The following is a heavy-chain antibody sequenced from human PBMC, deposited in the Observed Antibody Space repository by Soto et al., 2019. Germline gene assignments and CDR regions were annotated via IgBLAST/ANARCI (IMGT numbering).Heavy chain of an antibody. D-gene: IGHD6-6*01. Sequence: PSETLSLTCTVSGDSISTYYWSWIRQPPGKGLEWIGYIYYSGSTNYDPSLESRVTISLDTSKNQFSLKVSSVTAADTAVYYCARGKTWYRTSSYNWLDPWGQGTLVTVSS. CDR1: GDSISTYY. V-gene: IGHV4-59*01. CDR2: IYYSGST. CDR3: ARGKTWYRTSSYNWLDP. J-gene: IGHJ5*02.